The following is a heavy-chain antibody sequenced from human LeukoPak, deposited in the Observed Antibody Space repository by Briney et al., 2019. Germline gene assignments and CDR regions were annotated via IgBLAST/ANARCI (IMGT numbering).Heavy chain of an antibody. CDR2: IRSKAFGGTT. V-gene: IGHV3-49*04. CDR3: SRGYGDDY. D-gene: IGHD4/OR15-4a*01. J-gene: IGHJ4*02. CDR1: GSTFGDWP. Sequence: GGSLRLSCTASGSTFGDWPMSWVRQAPGKGLEWVGFIRSKAFGGTTEYAASVQGRFIISRDDSKRIAYLQMNSLKTEDTAVYFCSRGYGDDYWGQGILVTVSS.